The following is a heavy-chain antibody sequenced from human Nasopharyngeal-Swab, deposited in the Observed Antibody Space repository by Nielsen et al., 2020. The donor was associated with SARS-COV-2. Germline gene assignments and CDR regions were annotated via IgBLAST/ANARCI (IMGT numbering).Heavy chain of an antibody. D-gene: IGHD3-3*01. J-gene: IGHJ6*03. CDR2: ISSSSSYT. V-gene: IGHV3-11*06. CDR3: ARDVLSFWSGPFDYYYYMDV. CDR1: GFTFSDYY. Sequence: GESLKISCAASGFTFSDYYMSWIRQAPGKGPEWVSYISSSSSYTNYADSVKGRFTISRDNAKNSLYLQMNSLRAEDTAVYYCARDVLSFWSGPFDYYYYMDVWGKGTTVTVSS.